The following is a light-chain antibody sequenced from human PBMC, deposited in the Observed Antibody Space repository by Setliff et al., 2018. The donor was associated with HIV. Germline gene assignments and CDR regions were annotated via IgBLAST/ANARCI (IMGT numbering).Light chain of an antibody. CDR1: TGAVTSGHY. CDR2: DTS. CDR3: FLSYSGARRV. J-gene: IGLJ3*02. V-gene: IGLV7-46*01. Sequence: QAVVTQEPSLTVSPGGTVTLTCGSSTGAVTSGHYPYWFQQKPGQAPRTPIHDTSNKHSWTPARFSGSLLGGKAALTLSGAQPEDEAAYYCFLSYSGARRVFGGGTK.